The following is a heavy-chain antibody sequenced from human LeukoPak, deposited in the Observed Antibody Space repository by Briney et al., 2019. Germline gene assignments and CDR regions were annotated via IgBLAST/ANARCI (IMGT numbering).Heavy chain of an antibody. CDR1: GFTVSSNY. V-gene: IGHV3-53*01. CDR3: ARGGMGGHYYAMDV. CDR2: LYGGGST. J-gene: IGHJ6*02. D-gene: IGHD3-16*01. Sequence: PGGSLRLSCAASGFTVSSNYMSWVRQAPGKGLEWVSVLYGGGSTYYADSVKGRFTISRDNSKNTLYLQMNSLRAEDTAVYYCARGGMGGHYYAMDVWGQGTTVTVSS.